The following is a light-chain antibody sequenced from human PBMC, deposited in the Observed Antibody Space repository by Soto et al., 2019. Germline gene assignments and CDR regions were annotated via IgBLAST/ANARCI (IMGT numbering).Light chain of an antibody. CDR3: ISYSSSTTPVL. Sequence: QSALTQPASVSGSPGQSITISCTGTSGDVGGYDYVSWYQQHPGKAPKLMICNVSDRPSGVSNRFSGSKSGNTASLTISGLQAEDEADYYCISYSSSTTPVLFGGGTKLTVL. J-gene: IGLJ2*01. CDR2: NVS. V-gene: IGLV2-14*03. CDR1: SGDVGGYDY.